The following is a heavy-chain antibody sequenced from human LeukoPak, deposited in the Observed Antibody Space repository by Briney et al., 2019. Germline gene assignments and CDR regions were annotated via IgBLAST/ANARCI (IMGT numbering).Heavy chain of an antibody. V-gene: IGHV3-23*01. CDR3: AKAARSDSTDY. D-gene: IGHD2-21*02. CDR1: GFTFSSFG. J-gene: IGHJ4*02. Sequence: GGSLRLSCAASGFTFSSFGMNWVRQAPGKGLEWVSAISGSGNRTFYADSVKGRFAISRDNSKNTLYLQINSLRAEDTAVYYCAKAARSDSTDYWGQGTLVTVSS. CDR2: ISGSGNRT.